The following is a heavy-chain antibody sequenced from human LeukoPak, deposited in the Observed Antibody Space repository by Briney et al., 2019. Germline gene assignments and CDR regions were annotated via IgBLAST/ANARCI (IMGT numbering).Heavy chain of an antibody. CDR2: IYYSGST. V-gene: IGHV4-39*01. Sequence: SETLSLTCTVSGGSISSSSYYWGWLRQPPGKGLEWIGSIYYSGSTYYNPSLKSRVTISVDTSKNQFSLKLSSVTAADTAVYYCAVGAGVILGAFDIWGQGTMVTVSS. CDR1: GGSISSSSYY. CDR3: AVGAGVILGAFDI. J-gene: IGHJ3*02. D-gene: IGHD3-10*01.